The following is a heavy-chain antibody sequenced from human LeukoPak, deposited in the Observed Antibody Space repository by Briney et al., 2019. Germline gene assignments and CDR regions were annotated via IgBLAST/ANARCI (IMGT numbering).Heavy chain of an antibody. CDR3: ARANWNDFDY. CDR1: GFTFSSYT. CDR2: ISSGSGSI. V-gene: IGHV3-48*02. Sequence: GGSLRLSCTASGFTFSSYTMNWVRQAPGEGLEWVSYISSGSGSIYYADSVKGRFTISRDNAKNSLYLQMNSLGDEDTAVYYCARANWNDFDYWGQGTLVTVSS. J-gene: IGHJ4*02. D-gene: IGHD1-1*01.